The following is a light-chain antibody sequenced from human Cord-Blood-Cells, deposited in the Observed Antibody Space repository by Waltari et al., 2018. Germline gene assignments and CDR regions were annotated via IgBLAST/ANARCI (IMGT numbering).Light chain of an antibody. J-gene: IGLJ2*01. CDR3: CSYAGSYTYVV. CDR1: SSDVGGYNY. CDR2: DFS. Sequence: QSALTQPRPVSGSPGQSATISCTGTSSDVGGYNYVSWYQQHPGKAPKLMIYDFSNRPSGVPDRVSGSKSGNTASLTIAGLQAEDEADYYCCSYAGSYTYVVFGGGTKLTVL. V-gene: IGLV2-11*01.